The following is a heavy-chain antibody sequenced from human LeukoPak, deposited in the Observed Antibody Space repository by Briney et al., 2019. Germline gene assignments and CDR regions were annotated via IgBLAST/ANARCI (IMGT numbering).Heavy chain of an antibody. J-gene: IGHJ4*02. CDR1: GFTFSSYE. CDR3: SRVPPGITVTTFGYGRGFDY. D-gene: IGHD1-20*01. Sequence: PGGSLRLSCAASGFTFSSYEMNWVRQAPGKGLEWVSYISSSGSTIYYADSVKGRFTISRDNAKNSLYLQMNSLRAEAPAVYYCSRVPPGITVTTFGYGRGFDYWGQGTLVTVSS. V-gene: IGHV3-48*03. CDR2: ISSSGSTI.